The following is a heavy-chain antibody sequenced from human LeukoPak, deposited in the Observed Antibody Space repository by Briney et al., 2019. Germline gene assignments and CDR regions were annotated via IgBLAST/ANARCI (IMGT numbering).Heavy chain of an antibody. J-gene: IGHJ4*02. CDR1: GGSFSGYY. Sequence: SETLSLTCAVYGGSFSGYYWSWIRQHPGKGLEWIGYIYYSGSTYYNPSLKSRVTISVDTSKNQFSLKLSSVTAADTAVYYCARGFICSSTSCLFDYWGQGTLVTVSS. CDR3: ARGFICSSTSCLFDY. D-gene: IGHD2-2*01. CDR2: IYYSGST. V-gene: IGHV4-31*11.